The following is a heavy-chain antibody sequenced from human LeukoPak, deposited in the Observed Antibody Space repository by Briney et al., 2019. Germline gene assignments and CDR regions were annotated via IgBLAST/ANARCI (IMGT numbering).Heavy chain of an antibody. V-gene: IGHV3-23*01. J-gene: IGHJ4*02. D-gene: IGHD1-14*01. Sequence: PGGSLRLSCAASGFTFSSYAMSWVRQAPGKGLEWVSAISGRSGDTYYAASVKGRFTISRDNSKNTLYLQMNTLRAEDTAVYYCAPYEGTGARGGQGTLVTVSS. CDR2: ISGRSGDT. CDR3: APYEGTGAR. CDR1: GFTFSSYA.